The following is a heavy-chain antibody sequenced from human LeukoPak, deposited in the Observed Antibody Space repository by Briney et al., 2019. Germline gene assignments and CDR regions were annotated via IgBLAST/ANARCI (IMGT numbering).Heavy chain of an antibody. CDR3: AKDLIPYCSSTSCSSDFDY. Sequence: PGGSLRLSCAASGFTFSSYAMSWVRQAPGKGLEWVSANSGSGGSTYYADSVKGRFTISRDNSKNALYLQMNSLRAEDTAVYYCAKDLIPYCSSTSCSSDFDYWGQGTLVTVSS. J-gene: IGHJ4*02. V-gene: IGHV3-23*01. CDR2: NSGSGGST. D-gene: IGHD2-2*01. CDR1: GFTFSSYA.